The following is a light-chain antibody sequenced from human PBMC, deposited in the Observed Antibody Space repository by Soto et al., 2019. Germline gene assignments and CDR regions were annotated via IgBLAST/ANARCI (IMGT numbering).Light chain of an antibody. J-gene: IGLJ2*01. CDR1: SSNIGAGYD. CDR3: QSYDSSLSGSYVV. CDR2: GNS. V-gene: IGLV1-40*01. Sequence: QSVLTQPPSVSGAPGQRVTISCTGSSSNIGAGYDVHWYQQLPGTAPKLLIHGNSNRPSGVPDRFSGSKSGTSAFLAITGLQAEDEADYYCQSYDSSLSGSYVVFGGGTKLTVL.